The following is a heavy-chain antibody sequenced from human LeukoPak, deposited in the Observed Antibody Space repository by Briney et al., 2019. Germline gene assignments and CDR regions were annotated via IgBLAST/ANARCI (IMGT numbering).Heavy chain of an antibody. V-gene: IGHV3-11*06. J-gene: IGHJ4*02. CDR3: ARDQLIAVAAEGILGY. CDR2: ISSSSSYT. CDR1: GFTFSDYY. D-gene: IGHD6-19*01. Sequence: GGSLRLSCAASGFTFSDYYMSLIRQAPGKGLEWVSYISSSSSYTNYADSVKGRFTISRDNSKNTLYLQMNSLRAEDTAVYYCARDQLIAVAAEGILGYWGQGTLVTVSS.